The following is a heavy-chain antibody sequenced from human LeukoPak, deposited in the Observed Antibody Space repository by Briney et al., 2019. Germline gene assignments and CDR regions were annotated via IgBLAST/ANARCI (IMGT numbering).Heavy chain of an antibody. CDR2: INPNSGGT. CDR3: AREGIMITFGGVIASAGAFDI. Sequence: ASVKVSCKASGYTFTGYYMHWVRQAPGQGLEWMGWINPNSGGTNYAQKFQGRVTMTRDTSISTAYMELSRLRSDDTAVYYCAREGIMITFGGVIASAGAFDIWGQGTMVTVSS. CDR1: GYTFTGYY. J-gene: IGHJ3*02. V-gene: IGHV1-2*02. D-gene: IGHD3-16*02.